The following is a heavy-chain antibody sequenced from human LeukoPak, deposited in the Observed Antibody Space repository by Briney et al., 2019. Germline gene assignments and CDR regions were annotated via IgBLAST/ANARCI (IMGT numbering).Heavy chain of an antibody. CDR2: VSAYSGNT. D-gene: IGHD2-21*01. CDR3: ARKRRPTYCGGDCYSGSYLDY. V-gene: IGHV1-18*01. CDR1: GYTFISYG. Sequence: GASMKVSCKASGYTFISYGINWVRQAPGQGLEWMGGVSAYSGNTIYAQKFQGRVTMTTDTSTRTAYMELRSLKSDDTAVYYCARKRRPTYCGGDCYSGSYLDYWGQGTLVTVSS. J-gene: IGHJ4*02.